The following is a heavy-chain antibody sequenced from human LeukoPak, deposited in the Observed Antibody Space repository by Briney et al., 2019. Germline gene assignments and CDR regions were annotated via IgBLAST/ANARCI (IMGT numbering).Heavy chain of an antibody. CDR3: ARVVNGYDNWWFDP. D-gene: IGHD5-12*01. Sequence: SETLSLTCTVSGGSISGYYWSWIRQPAGKGPEWIGRIYASGSTNYNPSLKSRVSISVDESKNHFSLNLNSVTAADTAVYYCARVVNGYDNWWFDPWGQGTLVTVSS. CDR1: GGSISGYY. J-gene: IGHJ5*02. CDR2: IYASGST. V-gene: IGHV4-4*07.